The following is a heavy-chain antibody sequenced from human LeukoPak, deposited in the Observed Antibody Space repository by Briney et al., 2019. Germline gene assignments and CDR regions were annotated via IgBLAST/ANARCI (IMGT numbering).Heavy chain of an antibody. CDR2: IYYSGST. CDR1: GGSVSSGTYY. J-gene: IGHJ5*02. V-gene: IGHV4-61*01. Sequence: SETLSLTCTVSGGSVSSGTYYWSWIRQPPGKGLEWIGYIYYSGSTNYNPSLKSRVTISVDTSKNQFSLKLSSVTTADTAVYYCARDAVGYCSGTSCTEGWLDPWGQGTLVTVSS. D-gene: IGHD2-2*01. CDR3: ARDAVGYCSGTSCTEGWLDP.